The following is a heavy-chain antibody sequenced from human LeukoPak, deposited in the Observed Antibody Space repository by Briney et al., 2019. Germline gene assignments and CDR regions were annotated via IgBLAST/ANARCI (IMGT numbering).Heavy chain of an antibody. CDR3: ARELQYHYYES. CDR2: LYSDGST. D-gene: IGHD2-2*01. Sequence: PGGSLRLSCAVSGFTVSSNFMSRVRQAPGRGLEWVSVLYSDGSTKYADSVKGRFTISRDISKNTVYLQMNGLRAEDTAVYYCARELQYHYYESWGQGTLVTVSS. CDR1: GFTVSSNF. V-gene: IGHV3-53*01. J-gene: IGHJ4*02.